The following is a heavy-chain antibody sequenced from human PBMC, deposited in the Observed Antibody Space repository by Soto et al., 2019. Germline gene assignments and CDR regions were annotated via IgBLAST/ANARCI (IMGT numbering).Heavy chain of an antibody. D-gene: IGHD3-9*01. CDR3: VRVDVLHIAETDARHYYFGMDV. V-gene: IGHV4-59*01. CDR1: GGSISSYY. Sequence: SETLSLTCTVSGGSISSYYWSWIRQPPGKGLEWIGYIYYSGSTNYNPSLKSRVTISVDTSKNQFSLKLSSVTAADTAVYYCVRVDVLHIAETDARHYYFGMDVWGQGTAVTVSS. J-gene: IGHJ6*02. CDR2: IYYSGST.